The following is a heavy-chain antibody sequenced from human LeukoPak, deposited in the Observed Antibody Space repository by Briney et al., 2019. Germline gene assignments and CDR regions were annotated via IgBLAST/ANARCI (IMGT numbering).Heavy chain of an antibody. CDR1: GLSFSSHW. CDR3: ARDYKYAFDN. D-gene: IGHD5-24*01. V-gene: IGHV3-7*01. J-gene: IGHJ4*02. CDR2: INQDGGRE. Sequence: GGSLRLSCAASGLSFSSHWMTWVRQAPGKGLEWVANINQDGGRENYVDSVKGRFSISRDNAKNSLFLQMHSLRVEDTAVYYCARDYKYAFDNWGQGTLVTVSS.